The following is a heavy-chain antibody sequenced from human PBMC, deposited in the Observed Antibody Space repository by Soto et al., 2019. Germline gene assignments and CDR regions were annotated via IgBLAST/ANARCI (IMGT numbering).Heavy chain of an antibody. CDR3: ARHPVSGSYAYCDGMDV. CDR2: IIPILGTA. D-gene: IGHD1-26*01. Sequence: QVQLVQSGAGVKKPGSSVKVSCKASGGTSNSYAISWVRQAPGQGLEWMGGIIPILGTAEYAQKFQGRVTITADESTSTAYVELSSRKSEGTAVYYWARHPVSGSYAYCDGMDVWGQGTTVTVSS. V-gene: IGHV1-69*12. CDR1: GGTSNSYA. J-gene: IGHJ6*02.